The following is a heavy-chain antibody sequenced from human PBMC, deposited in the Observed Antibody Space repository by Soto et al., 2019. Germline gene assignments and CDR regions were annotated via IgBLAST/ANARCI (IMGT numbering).Heavy chain of an antibody. CDR2: IYYSGST. J-gene: IGHJ4*02. CDR3: ARSPDSSLGNYFDY. Sequence: SETLSLTCTVSGGSISSGGYYWSWIRQHPGKGLEWIGYIYYSGSTYYNPSLKSRVTISVDTSKNQFSLKLSSVTAADTAVYYCARSPDSSLGNYFDYWGQGTLVTVS. D-gene: IGHD3-22*01. CDR1: GGSISSGGYY. V-gene: IGHV4-31*03.